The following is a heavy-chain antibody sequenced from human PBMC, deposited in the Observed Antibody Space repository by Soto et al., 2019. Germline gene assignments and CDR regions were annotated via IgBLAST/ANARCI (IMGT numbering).Heavy chain of an antibody. CDR1: GFSLSNGKVG. CDR2: IFSNDEK. CDR3: ARILFGRSVAGGYFYMDV. D-gene: IGHD6-19*01. V-gene: IGHV2-26*01. J-gene: IGHJ6*03. Sequence: HVTLKESGPVLVKPTETLTLTCTVSGFSLSNGKVGVSWTRQPPGKALEWLAHIFSNDEKSYRTSLKSRLTISEETSKSQVVLTMTNVDPGDTATYYCARILFGRSVAGGYFYMDVWGKGTTVTVSS.